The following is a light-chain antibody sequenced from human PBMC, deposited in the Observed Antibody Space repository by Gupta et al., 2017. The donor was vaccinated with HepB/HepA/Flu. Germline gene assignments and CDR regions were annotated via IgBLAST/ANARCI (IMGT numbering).Light chain of an antibody. J-gene: IGLJ3*02. Sequence: QTVVTQEPSFSVSPGGTVTLTCGLSSGSVSTRYYPSWYQQTPGQAPRTLIYNTNSRSSGVPARFSGSILGNKAALTITGAQADDDSDYYCVLYMGSGSWVFGGGTKLTVL. CDR2: NTN. CDR3: VLYMGSGSWV. V-gene: IGLV8-61*01. CDR1: SGSVSTRYY.